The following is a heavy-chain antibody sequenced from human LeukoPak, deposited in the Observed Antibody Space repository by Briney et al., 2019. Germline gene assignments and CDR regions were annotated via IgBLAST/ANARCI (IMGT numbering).Heavy chain of an antibody. CDR3: ARGAGTYYYYYYYMDV. Sequence: ASVKVSCKASGYTFTSYDINWVRQAPGQGLEWMGWMNPNSGNTGYAQKFQGRVTMTRNTSISTAYMELSSLRSEDTAVYYCARGAGTYYYYYYYMDVWGKGTTVTVSS. CDR2: MNPNSGNT. J-gene: IGHJ6*03. CDR1: GYTFTSYD. V-gene: IGHV1-8*01. D-gene: IGHD6-13*01.